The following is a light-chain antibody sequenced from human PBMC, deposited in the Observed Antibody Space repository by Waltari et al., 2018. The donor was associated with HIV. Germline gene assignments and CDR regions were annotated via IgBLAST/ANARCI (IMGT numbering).Light chain of an antibody. V-gene: IGKV1-12*01. CDR1: QVIGSD. CDR3: QQADSFPHT. J-gene: IGKJ2*01. CDR2: HGS. Sequence: IQMTQSPSSVSASPGYTVTILGRASQVIGSDLGWYPQKPGKIPKLVIHHGSRVQSGVPSRFSARGSGTDFALTITDFQLEDSATFYCQQADSFPHTFGQGTTVEIK.